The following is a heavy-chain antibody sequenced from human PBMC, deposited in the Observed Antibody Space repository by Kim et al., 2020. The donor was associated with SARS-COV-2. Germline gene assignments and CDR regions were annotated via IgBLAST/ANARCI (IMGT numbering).Heavy chain of an antibody. Sequence: GGSLRLSCAASGFTFSSYAMSWVRQAPGKGLEWVSAISGSGGSTYYADSVKGRFTISRDNSKNTLYLQMNSLRAEDTAVYYCAKSSPPPLRYFDWLPLRTWYFDYWGQGTLVT. CDR2: ISGSGGST. CDR1: GFTFSSYA. CDR3: AKSSPPPLRYFDWLPLRTWYFDY. D-gene: IGHD3-9*01. J-gene: IGHJ4*02. V-gene: IGHV3-23*01.